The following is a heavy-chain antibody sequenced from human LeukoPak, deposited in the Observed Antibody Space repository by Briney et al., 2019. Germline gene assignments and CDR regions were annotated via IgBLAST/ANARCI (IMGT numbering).Heavy chain of an antibody. CDR1: GYTFTDFY. CDR2: INPNNGDT. J-gene: IGHJ4*02. D-gene: IGHD3-9*01. CDR3: AETSYYDILTGYLTSGGSFDY. Sequence: ASVKVSCKASGYTFTDFYMQWVRQAPGQGLEWMGWINPNNGDTKYAQKFLGRVTMTRDTSTTTAYMEMSRLRSDDTAVYYCAETSYYDILTGYLTSGGSFDYWGQGTLVTASS. V-gene: IGHV1-2*02.